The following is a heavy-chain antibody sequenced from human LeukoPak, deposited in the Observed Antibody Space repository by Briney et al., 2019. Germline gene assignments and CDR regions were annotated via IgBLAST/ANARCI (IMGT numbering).Heavy chain of an antibody. D-gene: IGHD6-13*01. CDR1: GGTFSSYA. CDR3: ALNGGVTVAMDPWAAAGIFDY. J-gene: IGHJ4*02. Sequence: SVKVSCKASGGTFSSYAISWVRQAPGQGLEWMGGIIPIFGTPNYAQKFQGRVTITADKSTSTAYMELSSLRSEDTTVYYCALNGGVTVAMDPWAAAGIFDYWGQGTLVTVSS. V-gene: IGHV1-69*06. CDR2: IIPIFGTP.